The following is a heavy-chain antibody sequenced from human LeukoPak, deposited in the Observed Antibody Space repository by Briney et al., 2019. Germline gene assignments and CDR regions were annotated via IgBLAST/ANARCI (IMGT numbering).Heavy chain of an antibody. CDR3: ARDIVGATYFDY. J-gene: IGHJ4*02. V-gene: IGHV4-4*07. CDR2: TYTSGST. CDR1: GGSISSYY. Sequence: SETLSLTCTVSGGSISSYYWSWIRQPAGKGLDWIGRTYTSGSTNYNPSLKSRVTMSVDTSKDQFSLKLSSVTAADTAVYYCARDIVGATYFDYWGQGTLVTVSS. D-gene: IGHD1-26*01.